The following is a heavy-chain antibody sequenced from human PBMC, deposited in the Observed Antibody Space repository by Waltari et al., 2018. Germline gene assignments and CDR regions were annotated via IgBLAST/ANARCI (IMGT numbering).Heavy chain of an antibody. J-gene: IGHJ6*02. CDR1: GGSISSSSYY. CDR3: ARDGYSSGWYSGYYYGMDV. CDR2: IYYSGST. Sequence: QLQLQESGPGLVKPSETLSLTCTVSGGSISSSSYYWGWIRQPPGKGLEWIGSIYYSGSTYYNPSLKSRVTISVDTSKNQFSLKLSSVTAADTAVYYCARDGYSSGWYSGYYYGMDVWGQGTTVTVSS. D-gene: IGHD6-19*01. V-gene: IGHV4-39*07.